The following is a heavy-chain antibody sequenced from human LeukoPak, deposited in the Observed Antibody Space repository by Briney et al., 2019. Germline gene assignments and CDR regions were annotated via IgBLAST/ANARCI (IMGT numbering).Heavy chain of an antibody. Sequence: GGSLRLSCAASGFTFSSYSMNWVRQAPGKGLEWVSFISTSSSYIYYADSVKGRFTISRDNAEKLLYLQMNSLRAEDTAVYYCARGRQNSGSYSDAFDIWGQGTMVTVSS. D-gene: IGHD1-26*01. V-gene: IGHV3-21*01. CDR3: ARGRQNSGSYSDAFDI. CDR1: GFTFSSYS. CDR2: ISTSSSYI. J-gene: IGHJ3*02.